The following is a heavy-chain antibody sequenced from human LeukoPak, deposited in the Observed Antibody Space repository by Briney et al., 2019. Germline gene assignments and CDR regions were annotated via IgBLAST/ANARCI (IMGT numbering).Heavy chain of an antibody. CDR1: GGSISSSSYY. Sequence: PSETLSLTCTVSGGSISSSSYYWGWIRQPPGKGLEWIGSIYYSGSTYYNPSLKSRVTISVDTSKNQFSLKLSSVTAADTAVYYCARDPAGAAEYWGQGTLVTVSS. J-gene: IGHJ4*02. CDR3: ARDPAGAAEY. D-gene: IGHD6-19*01. V-gene: IGHV4-39*07. CDR2: IYYSGST.